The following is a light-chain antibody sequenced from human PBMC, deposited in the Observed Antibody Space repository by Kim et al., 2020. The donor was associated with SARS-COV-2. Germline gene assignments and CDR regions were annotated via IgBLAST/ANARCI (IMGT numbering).Light chain of an antibody. J-gene: IGKJ3*01. CDR3: MQGTHWPFT. CDR1: QSLVYSDGNIY. CDR2: KVS. Sequence: PISCRSIQSLVYSDGNIYLNWFHQRPGQSPRRLIYKVSNRDSGVPDRFSGSGSGTDFTLQISRVEAEDVGVYYCMQGTHWPFTFGPGTKVDIK. V-gene: IGKV2-30*01.